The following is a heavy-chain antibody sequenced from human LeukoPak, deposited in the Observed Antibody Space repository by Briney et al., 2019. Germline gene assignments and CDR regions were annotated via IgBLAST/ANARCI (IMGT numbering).Heavy chain of an antibody. CDR3: ARGRTDWGSLYFDL. CDR2: MNPNSGKT. CDR1: GYTFNTYD. V-gene: IGHV1-8*01. D-gene: IGHD7-27*01. J-gene: IGHJ2*01. Sequence: ASVKVSCRASGYTFNTYDMNWVRQATGQGLEWMGWMNPNSGKTGYAQKFQGRVTLTRNTSISAAYMELSNLRSEDTAVYYCARGRTDWGSLYFDLWGRGTLITVSS.